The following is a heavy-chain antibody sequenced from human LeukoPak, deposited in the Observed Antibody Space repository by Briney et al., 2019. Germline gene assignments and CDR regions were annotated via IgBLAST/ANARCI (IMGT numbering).Heavy chain of an antibody. Sequence: SETLSLTCAVSGGSISSGGYSWNCIPQPPGKGLEWIGYIYHRGSTYYNPYLKSRVTISVDRSKNQFSLKLSSVTAADTAVYYCATASVPDLRGMDVWGQGTTVTVSS. CDR1: GGSISSGGYS. CDR3: ATASVPDLRGMDV. V-gene: IGHV4-30-2*01. CDR2: IYHRGST. D-gene: IGHD1-14*01. J-gene: IGHJ6*02.